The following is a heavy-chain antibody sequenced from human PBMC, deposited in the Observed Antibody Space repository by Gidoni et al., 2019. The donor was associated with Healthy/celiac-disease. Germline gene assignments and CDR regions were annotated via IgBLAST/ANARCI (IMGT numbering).Heavy chain of an antibody. CDR3: ARDYDFWSLDY. Sequence: EVQLVESGGGLVQPGGSLRLSCAASGFTFSSYEMNWVRQAPGKGLEWVSYISTSGTSIYYADSVKGRFTISRDNAKNSLYLQMNSLRAEDTAVYYRARDYDFWSLDYWGQGTLVTVSS. J-gene: IGHJ4*02. CDR2: ISTSGTSI. CDR1: GFTFSSYE. V-gene: IGHV3-48*03. D-gene: IGHD3-3*01.